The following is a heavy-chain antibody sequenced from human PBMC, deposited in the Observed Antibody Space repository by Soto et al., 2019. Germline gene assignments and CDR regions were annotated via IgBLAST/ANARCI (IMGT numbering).Heavy chain of an antibody. CDR3: ARAYYDFWSGYYTWFDY. Sequence: GGSLRLSCAASGFTFSSYGMHWVRQAPGKGLEWVAVIWHDGSNKYYADSVKGRFTISRDNSKNTLYLQMNSLRAEDTAVYYCARAYYDFWSGYYTWFDYWGQGTLVTVSS. CDR1: GFTFSSYG. D-gene: IGHD3-3*01. V-gene: IGHV3-33*01. J-gene: IGHJ4*02. CDR2: IWHDGSNK.